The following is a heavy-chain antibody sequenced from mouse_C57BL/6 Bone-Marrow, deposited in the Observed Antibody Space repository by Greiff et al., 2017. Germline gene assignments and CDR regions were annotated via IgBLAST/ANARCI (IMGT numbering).Heavy chain of an antibody. Sequence: QVQLQQSGAELVKPGASVKISCKASGYAFSSDWMNWVKQRPGKSLEWIGQIYPGDGDTNYNGKFKGKATLTADKSSSTAYMQLSSLTADDSAVYFGARGAYWGQGTLVTVSA. CDR1: GYAFSSDW. CDR2: IYPGDGDT. CDR3: ARGAY. V-gene: IGHV1-80*01. J-gene: IGHJ3*01.